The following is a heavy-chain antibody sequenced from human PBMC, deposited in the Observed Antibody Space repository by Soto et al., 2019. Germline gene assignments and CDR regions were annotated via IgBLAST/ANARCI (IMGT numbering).Heavy chain of an antibody. V-gene: IGHV3-30*18. D-gene: IGHD4-17*01. Sequence: PGESLKISCAASGFTFSSYGMHWVRQAPGKGLEWVAVISYDGSNKYYADSVKGRFTISRDNSKNTLYLQMNSLRAEDTAVYYCAKDRVTVDRYGAFDIWGQGTMVTVSS. CDR1: GFTFSSYG. J-gene: IGHJ3*02. CDR2: ISYDGSNK. CDR3: AKDRVTVDRYGAFDI.